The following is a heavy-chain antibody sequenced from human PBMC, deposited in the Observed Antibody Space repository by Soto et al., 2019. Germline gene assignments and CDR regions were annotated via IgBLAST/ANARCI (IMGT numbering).Heavy chain of an antibody. D-gene: IGHD6-19*01. Sequence: VQLVESGGGVVQPGRSLRLSCAASGFTFSDYAMHWVRQAPGKGLEWVAVVSHDGRNTHYADSVKGRFTISRDSSKNPVSLEMSSLRAADTAVYYWAKGGRQWLVTSDFNYWGQGALVTVSS. CDR1: GFTFSDYA. J-gene: IGHJ4*02. CDR3: AKGGRQWLVTSDFNY. V-gene: IGHV3-30*18. CDR2: VSHDGRNT.